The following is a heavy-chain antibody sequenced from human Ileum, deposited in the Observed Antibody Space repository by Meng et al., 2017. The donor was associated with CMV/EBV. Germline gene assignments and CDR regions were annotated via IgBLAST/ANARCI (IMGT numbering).Heavy chain of an antibody. CDR2: ISPSGGRA. CDR3: TRGGWWAHDALDV. J-gene: IGHJ3*01. V-gene: IGHV1-46*01. D-gene: IGHD2-15*01. CDR1: GYTFTSYH. Sequence: ASVKVSCKASGYTFTSYHVHWVRQAPGRGLEWMGIISPSGGRATYAQRFQERISLTRDTSTNTVYMAMTSLTSDDTATYVCTRGGWWAHDALDVWGQGTMVTVSS.